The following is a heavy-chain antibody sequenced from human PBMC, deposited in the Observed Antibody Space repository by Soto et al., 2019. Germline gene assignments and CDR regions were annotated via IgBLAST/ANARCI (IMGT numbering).Heavy chain of an antibody. CDR3: ARENDSSGYYYAGSYYYYGMDV. D-gene: IGHD3-22*01. J-gene: IGHJ6*02. V-gene: IGHV1-18*01. CDR1: GYTFTSYG. Sequence: ASVKVSCKASGYTFTSYGISWVRQAPGQGLEWMGWISAYNGNTNYAQKLQGRVTMTTDTSTSTAYMELRSLRSEDTAVYYCARENDSSGYYYAGSYYYYGMDVWGQGTTVTVSS. CDR2: ISAYNGNT.